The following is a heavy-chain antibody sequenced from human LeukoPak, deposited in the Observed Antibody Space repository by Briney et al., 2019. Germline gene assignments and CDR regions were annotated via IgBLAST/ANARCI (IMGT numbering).Heavy chain of an antibody. CDR2: ISAYNGNT. CDR1: GGTFSSYA. Sequence: ASVNVSCKASGGTFSSYAISWVRQAPGQGLEWMGWISAYNGNTNYAQKLQGRVTMTTDTSTSTAYMELRSLRSDDTAVYYCARVRGYGVIDPWGQGTLVTVSS. D-gene: IGHD5-12*01. V-gene: IGHV1-18*01. CDR3: ARVRGYGVIDP. J-gene: IGHJ5*02.